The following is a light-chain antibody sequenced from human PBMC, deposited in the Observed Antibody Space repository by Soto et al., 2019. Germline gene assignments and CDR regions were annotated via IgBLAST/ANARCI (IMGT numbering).Light chain of an antibody. CDR2: GAS. Sequence: EIVLTQSPCTLSLSPGERATLSCRASQSVSSSYLAWYRQKPGQAPSLLIYGASSRATGIPDRVSGSGSGTDFTLTISRLEPEDFAVYYCQQYGSSPCTFGQGTRLEIK. V-gene: IGKV3-20*01. J-gene: IGKJ5*01. CDR1: QSVSSSY. CDR3: QQYGSSPCT.